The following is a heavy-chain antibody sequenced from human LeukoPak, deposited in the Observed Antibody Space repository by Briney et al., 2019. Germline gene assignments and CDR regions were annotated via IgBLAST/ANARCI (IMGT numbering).Heavy chain of an antibody. D-gene: IGHD4/OR15-4a*01. CDR2: FDPEDGET. J-gene: IGHJ6*03. Sequence: GASVKVSCKVSGYTLTELSMHWVRQAPGKGLEWMGGFDPEDGETIYAQKFQGRVTMTEDTSTDTAYMELSGLRSEDTAVYYCATAKSLRYYYMDVWGKGTTVTVSS. V-gene: IGHV1-24*01. CDR3: ATAKSLRYYYMDV. CDR1: GYTLTELS.